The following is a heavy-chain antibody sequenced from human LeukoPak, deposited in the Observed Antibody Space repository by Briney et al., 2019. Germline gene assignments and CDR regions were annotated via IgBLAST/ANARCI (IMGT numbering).Heavy chain of an antibody. CDR2: IHSSGST. CDR1: GGSISNYY. CDR3: ARGIATITQDSFDV. Sequence: SETLSLTCTVSGGSISNYYWSWLRQSAGKGLEWIGRIHSSGSTNFNPSLRSRVTMSADTSKHQFSLWLTSMTAADTALYYCARGIATITQDSFDVWGLGTMVTVS. J-gene: IGHJ3*01. V-gene: IGHV4-4*07. D-gene: IGHD1-26*01.